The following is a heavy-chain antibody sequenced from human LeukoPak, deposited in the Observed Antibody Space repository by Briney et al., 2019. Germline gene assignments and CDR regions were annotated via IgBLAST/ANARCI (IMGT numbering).Heavy chain of an antibody. D-gene: IGHD4-17*01. CDR1: GGSISRYY. V-gene: IGHV4-4*09. J-gene: IGHJ6*03. Sequence: SETLSLTSTVSGGSISRYYWSWIRQPPGKGLEWIGYMSSSGSTNYNPSLKSRVTISVDTSKNQFSLKLSSVTAADTAVYYCARPRPYGDDTYYMDVWGKGTTVTVSS. CDR2: MSSSGST. CDR3: ARPRPYGDDTYYMDV.